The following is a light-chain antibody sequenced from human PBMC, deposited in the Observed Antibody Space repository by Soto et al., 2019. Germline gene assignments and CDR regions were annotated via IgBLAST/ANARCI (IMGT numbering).Light chain of an antibody. V-gene: IGKV1-39*01. Sequence: DIQMTQSPSSLSASVGDRVTITCRASQSISSYLNWYQQKPGKAPQLLISGTSTLQTGVPSRFSGSSSGSDFTLTISSLQPEDFATYFCQQSDNFPFTFGPGTKVDIK. CDR1: QSISSY. CDR3: QQSDNFPFT. J-gene: IGKJ3*01. CDR2: GTS.